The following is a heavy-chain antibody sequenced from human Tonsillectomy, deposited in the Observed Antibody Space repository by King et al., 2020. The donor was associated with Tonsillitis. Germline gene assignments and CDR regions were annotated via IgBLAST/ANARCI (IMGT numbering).Heavy chain of an antibody. CDR2: ISGSGGST. CDR1: GFTFSRYA. J-gene: IGHJ4*02. D-gene: IGHD3-9*01. Sequence: EVQLVESGGGLVQPGGSLRLSCAASGFTFSRYAMSWVRQAPGKGLEWVSTISGSGGSTYYADPVKGRFTISRDNSKNTLYLQMNSLRAEDTAVYYCATPHYDILTGFYDFFDYGGQGTLVTVSS. CDR3: ATPHYDILTGFYDFFDY. V-gene: IGHV3-23*04.